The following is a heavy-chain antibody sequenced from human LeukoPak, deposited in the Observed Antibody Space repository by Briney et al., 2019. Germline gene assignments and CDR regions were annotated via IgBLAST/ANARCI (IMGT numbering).Heavy chain of an antibody. CDR3: AREVPVGATKAFDY. J-gene: IGHJ4*02. CDR2: ISYDGYNK. D-gene: IGHD1-26*01. CDR1: GFTFSSYW. Sequence: GGSLRLSCAASGFTFSSYWMNWARQAPGKGLEWVAVISYDGYNKYYADSVKGRFTISRDNSRNTLYLQMNSLRAEDTAVYYCAREVPVGATKAFDYWGQGTLVTVSS. V-gene: IGHV3-30-3*01.